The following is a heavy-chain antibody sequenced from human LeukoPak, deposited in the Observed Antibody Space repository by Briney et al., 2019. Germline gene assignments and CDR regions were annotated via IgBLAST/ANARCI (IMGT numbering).Heavy chain of an antibody. CDR1: GFTFSNYW. D-gene: IGHD3-22*01. CDR3: ARDLGQYYDTSDNWFDP. V-gene: IGHV3-74*01. J-gene: IGHJ5*02. Sequence: GGSLRLSCAASGFTFSNYWMHWVRQAPGKGLVWVSRLNSDGINTSYADSVKGRFTISRDNAKNTLNLQMNSLRAEDTAVYYCARDLGQYYDTSDNWFDPWGQGTLVTVSS. CDR2: LNSDGINT.